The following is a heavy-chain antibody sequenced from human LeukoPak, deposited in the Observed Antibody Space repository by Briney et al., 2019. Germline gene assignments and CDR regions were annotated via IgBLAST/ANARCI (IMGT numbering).Heavy chain of an antibody. D-gene: IGHD3-16*02. V-gene: IGHV1-69*05. CDR2: IIPIFGTA. J-gene: IGHJ4*02. CDR3: ARAKIGPYDYVWGSYRRYYFDY. Sequence: SVKVSCKASRGTFSSYAISWVRQAPGQGLEWMGGIIPIFGTANYAQKFQGRVTITTDESTSTAYMELSSLRSEDTAVYYCARAKIGPYDYVWGSYRRYYFDYWGQETLVTVSS. CDR1: RGTFSSYA.